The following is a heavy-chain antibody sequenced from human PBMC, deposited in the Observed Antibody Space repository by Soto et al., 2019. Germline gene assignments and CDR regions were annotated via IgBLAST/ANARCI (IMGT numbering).Heavy chain of an antibody. D-gene: IGHD2-15*01. V-gene: IGHV1-18*01. Sequence: QVQLVQSGAEVKKPGASVKVSCKASGYTFTTHGISWVRQAPGQGLEWMGWVAGDNGHRNDAQSLRGGFTMTTAKSTNTAYMGLRSLGSDDTAVYYCAGDLGYCRVGTSYRGGFDPWGQGTLVTVSS. CDR2: VAGDNGHR. J-gene: IGHJ5*02. CDR3: AGDLGYCRVGTSYRGGFDP. CDR1: GYTFTTHG.